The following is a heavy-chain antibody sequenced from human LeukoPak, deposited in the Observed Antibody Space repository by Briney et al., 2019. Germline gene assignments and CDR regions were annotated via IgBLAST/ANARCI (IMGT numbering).Heavy chain of an antibody. CDR3: ASWPVDTAMVANY. CDR2: IYYSGST. J-gene: IGHJ4*02. Sequence: SSETLSLTCTVSGGSISSGGYYWSWIRQHPGQGLEWIGYIYYSGSTYYNPSLKSRVTISVDTSKNQFSLKLSSVTAADTAVYYCASWPVDTAMVANYWGQGTLVTVSS. V-gene: IGHV4-31*03. CDR1: GGSISSGGYY. D-gene: IGHD5-18*01.